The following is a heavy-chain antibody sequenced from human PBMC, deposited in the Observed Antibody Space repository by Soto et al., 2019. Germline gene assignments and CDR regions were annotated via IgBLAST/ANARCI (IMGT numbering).Heavy chain of an antibody. CDR1: VFTFSSYA. CDR2: IRGSGGST. CDR3: AKDLIPLGYCSGGSCWMLAD. J-gene: IGHJ4*02. V-gene: IGHV3-23*01. D-gene: IGHD2-15*01. Sequence: PGGSLRLSCAASVFTFSSYAMSWVRQAPGKGLEWVSAIRGSGGSTYYADSVKGRFTISRDNSKNTLYLQMNSLRAEDTAVYYCAKDLIPLGYCSGGSCWMLADWGQGTLVTVSS.